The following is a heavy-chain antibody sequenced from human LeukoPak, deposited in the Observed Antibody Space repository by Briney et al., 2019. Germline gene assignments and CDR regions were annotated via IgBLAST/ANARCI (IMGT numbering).Heavy chain of an antibody. D-gene: IGHD6-6*01. CDR3: AREWGGSSSSSVNWFDP. CDR1: GGSISSGGYY. V-gene: IGHV4-31*03. Sequence: PSETLSLTCTVSGGSISSGGYYWSWIRPHPGKGLEWIGYIYYSGSTYYNPSLKSRVTISVDTSKNQFSLKLSSVTAADTAVYYCAREWGGSSSSSVNWFDPWGQGTLVTVSS. J-gene: IGHJ5*02. CDR2: IYYSGST.